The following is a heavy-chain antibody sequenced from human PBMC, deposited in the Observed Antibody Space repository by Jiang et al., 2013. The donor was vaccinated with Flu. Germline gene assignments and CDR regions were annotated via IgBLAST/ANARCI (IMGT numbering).Heavy chain of an antibody. V-gene: IGHV4-59*01. CDR3: ARGNIVATALAPFDY. CDR1: GGSISSYY. CDR2: IYYSGST. Sequence: PGLVKPSETLSLTCTVSGGSISSYYWSWIRQPPGKGLEWIGYIYYSGSTNYNPSLKSRVTISVDTSKNQFSLKLSSVTAADTAVYYCARGNIVATALAPFDYWGQGTLVTVSS. J-gene: IGHJ4*02. D-gene: IGHD5-12*01.